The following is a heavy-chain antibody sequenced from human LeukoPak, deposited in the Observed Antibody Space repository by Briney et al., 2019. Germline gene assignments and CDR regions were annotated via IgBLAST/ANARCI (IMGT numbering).Heavy chain of an antibody. J-gene: IGHJ4*02. V-gene: IGHV1-24*01. CDR3: AAAGVALQVF. D-gene: IGHD4-11*01. Sequence: WASVKVSCKVSGDTLTELSMHWVRQAPGKGLEWMGTFDPEEDEIIYAEKFQGRLTMTEDTSTDTAYMDSRSLTSDDTAMYYCAAAGVALQVFWGQGTLVTVSS. CDR2: FDPEEDEI. CDR1: GDTLTELS.